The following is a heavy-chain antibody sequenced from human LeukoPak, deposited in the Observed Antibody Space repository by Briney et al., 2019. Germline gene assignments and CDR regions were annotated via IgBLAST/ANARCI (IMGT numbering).Heavy chain of an antibody. J-gene: IGHJ4*02. CDR2: ISGSGGST. Sequence: QAGASLRLSCAASGFTFRKYAMSWVRQAPGKGLEWVSAISGSGGSTYYADSVKGRFTISRDNSKNTLYLQMNSLRAEDTAVYYCARRITMIGVVSHIDYWGQGTRVTVSS. CDR1: GFTFRKYA. CDR3: ARRITMIGVVSHIDY. D-gene: IGHD3-22*01. V-gene: IGHV3-23*01.